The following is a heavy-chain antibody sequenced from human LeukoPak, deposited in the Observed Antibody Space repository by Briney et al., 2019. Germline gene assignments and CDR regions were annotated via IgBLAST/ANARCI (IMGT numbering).Heavy chain of an antibody. D-gene: IGHD3-3*01. J-gene: IGHJ4*02. CDR2: VSSSSSYI. V-gene: IGHV3-21*01. CDR1: GFTFSSYS. CDR3: ARGFYDFWSGYDY. Sequence: GGSLRLSCAASGFTFSSYSMNWVRQAPGKGLEWVSSVSSSSSYIYYADSVKGRFTISRDNAKNSLYLQMNSLRAEDTAVYYCARGFYDFWSGYDYWGQGTLVTVSS.